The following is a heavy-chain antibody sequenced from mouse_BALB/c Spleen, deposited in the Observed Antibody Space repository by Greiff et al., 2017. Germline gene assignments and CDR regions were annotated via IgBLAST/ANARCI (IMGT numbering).Heavy chain of an antibody. D-gene: IGHD1-1*01. CDR2: ISDGGSYT. CDR1: GFTFSDYY. V-gene: IGHV5-4*02. J-gene: IGHJ2*01. CDR3: ARGLIITTVVATD. Sequence: EVQVVASGGGLVKPGGSLKLSCAASGFTFSDYYMYWVRQTPEKRLEWVATISDGGSYTYYPDSVKGRFTISRDNAKNNLYLQMSSLKSEDTAMYYCARGLIITTVVATDWGQGTTLTVSS.